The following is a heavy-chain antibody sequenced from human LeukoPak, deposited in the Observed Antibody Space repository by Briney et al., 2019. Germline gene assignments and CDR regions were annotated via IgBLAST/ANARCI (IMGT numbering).Heavy chain of an antibody. D-gene: IGHD3-10*01. V-gene: IGHV1-2*02. CDR3: ARDGPAQMVEFDY. CDR1: GYTFSGTGWY. J-gene: IGHJ4*02. Sequence: GASVKASCKASGYTFSGTGWYLYWLRQAPGQGLECMGWIYPNNGATAYAQKFQGRVAMTRGTSISTAYMELRRLRPDDTAVYYCARDGPAQMVEFDYWGQGTLVTVSS. CDR2: IYPNNGAT.